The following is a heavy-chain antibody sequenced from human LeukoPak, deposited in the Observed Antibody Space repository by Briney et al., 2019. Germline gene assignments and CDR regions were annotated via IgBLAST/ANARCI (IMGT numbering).Heavy chain of an antibody. J-gene: IGHJ4*02. D-gene: IGHD3-22*01. CDR3: ARDSGGYYYDSSGFD. Sequence: SETLSLTCTVSGGSISSYYWSWIRQPPGKGLEWIGYTYYSGSTNYNPSLKSRVTISVDTSKNQFSLKLSSVTAADTAVYYCARDSGGYYYDSSGFDWGQGTLVTVSS. CDR2: TYYSGST. CDR1: GGSISSYY. V-gene: IGHV4-59*01.